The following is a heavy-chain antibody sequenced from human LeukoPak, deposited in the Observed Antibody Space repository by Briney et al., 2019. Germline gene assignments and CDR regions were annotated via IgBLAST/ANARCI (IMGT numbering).Heavy chain of an antibody. V-gene: IGHV4-34*01. Sequence: KTSETLSLTCAVYGGSFSGYYWSWIRQPPGKGLEWIGEINHSGSTNYNPSLKSRVTISVDTSKNQFSLKLSSVTAADTAVYYCAILNRRALDYWGQGTLVTVSS. J-gene: IGHJ4*02. CDR1: GGSFSGYY. CDR3: AILNRRALDY. D-gene: IGHD2/OR15-2a*01. CDR2: INHSGST.